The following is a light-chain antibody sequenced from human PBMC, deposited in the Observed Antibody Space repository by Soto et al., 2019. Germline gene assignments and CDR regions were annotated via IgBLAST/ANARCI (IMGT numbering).Light chain of an antibody. CDR1: QGISSF. V-gene: IGKV1-9*01. CDR2: GAS. CDR3: QQLNTYPIT. J-gene: IGKJ5*01. Sequence: DIQLTQSPFFLSASVGDRVTITCRASQGISSFLAWYQQKPPKAPELLIYGASTLQSGVPSRFSGSGSGTEFTLTISSLQPEDFATYYCQQLNTYPITFAQGTRLEIK.